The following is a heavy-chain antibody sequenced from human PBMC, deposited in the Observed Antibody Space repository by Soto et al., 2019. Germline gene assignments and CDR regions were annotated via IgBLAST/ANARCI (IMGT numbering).Heavy chain of an antibody. CDR1: GFTFSTYA. CDR3: AKDRNYPRDQFHY. Sequence: WGSLRLSCAASGFTFSTYALSWVRQAPGKGLEWVSAISANGQGIYYADSVRCRFTISRDNSKNTIFLHMDSLRAEDTAVYYCAKDRNYPRDQFHYWGQGTLVTVYS. CDR2: ISANGQGI. D-gene: IGHD1-7*01. V-gene: IGHV3-23*01. J-gene: IGHJ4*02.